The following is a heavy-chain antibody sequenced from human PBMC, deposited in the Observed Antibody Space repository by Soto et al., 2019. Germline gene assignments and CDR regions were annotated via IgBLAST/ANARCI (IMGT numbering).Heavy chain of an antibody. V-gene: IGHV2-5*02. CDR2: IYWDDDK. CDR1: GFSLSTSGVG. D-gene: IGHD4-17*01. Sequence: QITLKESGPTLVKPTQTLTLTCTFSGFSLSTSGVGVGWIRQPPGKALEWLALIYWDDDKRYSPSLKSRLTITNDTSENQVVLTMTNMDPVDTATYYCAHRPPTVVTTTHFDYWGQGTLVTVSS. CDR3: AHRPPTVVTTTHFDY. J-gene: IGHJ4*02.